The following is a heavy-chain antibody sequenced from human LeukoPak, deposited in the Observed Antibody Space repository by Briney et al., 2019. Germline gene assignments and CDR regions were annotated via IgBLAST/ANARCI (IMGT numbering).Heavy chain of an antibody. CDR1: GFTFSSYA. D-gene: IGHD2-21*02. CDR2: ISYDGSNK. Sequence: PGRSLRLSCAASGFTFSSYAMHWVRQAPGKGLEWVAVISYDGSNKYYADSVKGRFTISRDNSKNTLYLRMNGLRAEDTAVYYCARDEGFVVVTAILDYWGQGTLVTVSS. V-gene: IGHV3-30-3*01. CDR3: ARDEGFVVVTAILDY. J-gene: IGHJ4*02.